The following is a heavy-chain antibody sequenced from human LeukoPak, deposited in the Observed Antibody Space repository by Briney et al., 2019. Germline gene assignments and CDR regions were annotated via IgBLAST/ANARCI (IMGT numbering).Heavy chain of an antibody. D-gene: IGHD5-24*01. CDR3: AVRTEEGDGPPWVAFDI. V-gene: IGHV1-69*05. Sequence: SVKVSCKASGGTFSSYAISWVRQAPGQGLEWMGRIIPTFGTANYAQKFQGRVTITTDESTSTAYMELSSLRSEDTAVYYCAVRTEEGDGPPWVAFDIWGQGTMVTVSS. J-gene: IGHJ3*02. CDR2: IIPTFGTA. CDR1: GGTFSSYA.